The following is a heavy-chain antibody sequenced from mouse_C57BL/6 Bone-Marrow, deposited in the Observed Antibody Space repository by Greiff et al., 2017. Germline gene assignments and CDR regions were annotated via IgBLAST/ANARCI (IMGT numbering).Heavy chain of an antibody. D-gene: IGHD1-1*01. J-gene: IGHJ2*01. V-gene: IGHV6-3*01. CDR2: IRLKSDNYAT. Sequence: EVKLEESGGGLVQPGGSMKLSCVASGFTFSNYWMNWVRQSPEKGLEWVAQIRLKSDNYATHYAESVKGRFTISRDDSKSSVYLQMNNLRAEDTEIYYCTAGHYYGSSYFDYWGQGTTLTVSS. CDR3: TAGHYYGSSYFDY. CDR1: GFTFSNYW.